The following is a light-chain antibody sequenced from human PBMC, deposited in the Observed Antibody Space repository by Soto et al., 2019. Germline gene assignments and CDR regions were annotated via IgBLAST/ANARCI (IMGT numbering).Light chain of an antibody. V-gene: IGKV1-39*01. CDR1: QSISGY. J-gene: IGKJ3*01. Sequence: DIQMTQSPSSLSASVGDRVTITCRASQSISGYLSWYYQRPGKAPKLLISAASTLQSGVPSRFSGSGSGTDFTLTISSLQPEDSATYSCQQLNSFFGPGTTVDIQ. CDR3: QQLNSF. CDR2: AAS.